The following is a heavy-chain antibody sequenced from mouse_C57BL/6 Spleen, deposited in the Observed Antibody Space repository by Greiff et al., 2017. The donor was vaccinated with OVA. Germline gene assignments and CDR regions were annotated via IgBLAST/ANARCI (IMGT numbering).Heavy chain of an antibody. CDR1: GFTFSSYA. J-gene: IGHJ2*01. V-gene: IGHV5-4*01. CDR2: ISDGGSYT. D-gene: IGHD4-1*01. Sequence: EVMLVESGGGLVKPGGSLKLSCAASGFTFSSYAMSWVRQTPEKRLEWVATISDGGSYTYYPDNVKGRFTISRDNAKNNLYLQMSHLKSEDTAMYYCARDEGNWVHYFDYWGQGTTLTVSS. CDR3: ARDEGNWVHYFDY.